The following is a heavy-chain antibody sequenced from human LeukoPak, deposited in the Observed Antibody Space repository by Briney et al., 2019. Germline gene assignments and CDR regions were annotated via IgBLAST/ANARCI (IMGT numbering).Heavy chain of an antibody. CDR1: GFIFSRYG. CDR3: ARGLITGSAGTYYYYGMDV. CDR2: ISNSGGGT. Sequence: GGSLRLSCVASGFIFSRYGMHWVRQAPGKGLEYVSAISNSGGGTYYANSVRGRFTISRDNSKNTLYLQMGSLRGEDMAVYYCARGLITGSAGTYYYYGMDVRGQGTTVTVSS. D-gene: IGHD6-13*01. V-gene: IGHV3-64*01. J-gene: IGHJ6*02.